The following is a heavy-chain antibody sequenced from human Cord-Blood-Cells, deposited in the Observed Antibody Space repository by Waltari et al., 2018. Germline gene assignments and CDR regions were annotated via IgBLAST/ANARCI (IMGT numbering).Heavy chain of an antibody. CDR2: IKHSGST. V-gene: IGHV4-34*01. Sequence: QVQLQQWGAGLLKPSETLSLTCAVYGGSFSGYYWSWIRQPPGKGLEWIGEIKHSGSTNYNPALKSRVTISVDTSKNQFSLKLSSVTAADTAVYYCARGCYDFWSGYYTWYFDLWGRGTLVTVSS. D-gene: IGHD3-3*01. CDR1: GGSFSGYY. J-gene: IGHJ2*01. CDR3: ARGCYDFWSGYYTWYFDL.